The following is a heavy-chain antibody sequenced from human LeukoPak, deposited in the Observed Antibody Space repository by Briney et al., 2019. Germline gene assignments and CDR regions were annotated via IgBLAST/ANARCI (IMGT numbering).Heavy chain of an antibody. CDR3: ARDLPRDYYYGMDV. CDR1: GFTFSSYS. CDR2: ISSSSSYI. Sequence: GGSLRLSCAASGFTFSSYSMNWVRQAPGKGLEWVSSISSSSSYIYYADSVKARFTISRDNAKNSLYLQMNSLRAEDTAVYYCARDLPRDYYYGMDVWGQGTTVTVSS. V-gene: IGHV3-21*01. J-gene: IGHJ6*02.